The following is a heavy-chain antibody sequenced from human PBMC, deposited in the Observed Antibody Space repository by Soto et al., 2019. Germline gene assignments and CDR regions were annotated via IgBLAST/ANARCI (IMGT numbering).Heavy chain of an antibody. V-gene: IGHV4-34*01. CDR1: GGSFSGYY. Sequence: QVQLQQWGAGLLKPSETLSLTCAVYGGSFSGYYWSWIRQPPGKGLEWIGEINHSGSTNYNPSLKRRVPLSVDTSQNPFSLKLSSGTAADTAGYFRARGVIVTGGTRPPNRVRPWGQGTLVTVSS. CDR2: INHSGST. J-gene: IGHJ5*02. CDR3: ARGVIVTGGTRPPNRVRP. D-gene: IGHD2-2*01.